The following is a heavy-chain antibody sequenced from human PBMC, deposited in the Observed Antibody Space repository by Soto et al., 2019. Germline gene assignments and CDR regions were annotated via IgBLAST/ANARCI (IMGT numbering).Heavy chain of an antibody. CDR1: GYTFTSYG. V-gene: IGHV1-18*04. J-gene: IGHJ4*02. CDR2: ISAYNGNT. Sequence: ASVKVSCKASGYTFTSYGISWVRQAPGQGLEWMGWISAYNGNTNYAQKLQGRVTMTTDTSTSTAYMELRSLRSDDTAVYYCARSWYYYDSSGYPDYWGQGTLVTVSS. D-gene: IGHD3-22*01. CDR3: ARSWYYYDSSGYPDY.